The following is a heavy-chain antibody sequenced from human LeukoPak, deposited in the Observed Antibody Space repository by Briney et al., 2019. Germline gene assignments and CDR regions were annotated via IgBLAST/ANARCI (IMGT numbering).Heavy chain of an antibody. V-gene: IGHV1-18*01. CDR1: GYTFSTYG. CDR3: ARDRLIYDILAELDY. J-gene: IGHJ4*02. Sequence: ASVKVSCKGSGYTFSTYGISWMRQAPGQGLEWMGWISPYNGNTNYAQNLQGRVTMTTDTYMSTVYMELRSLRSDDTAVYYCARDRLIYDILAELDYWGQGTLVAVSS. D-gene: IGHD3-9*01. CDR2: ISPYNGNT.